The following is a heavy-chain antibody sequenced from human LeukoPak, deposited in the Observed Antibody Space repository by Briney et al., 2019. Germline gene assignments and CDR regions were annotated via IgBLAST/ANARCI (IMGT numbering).Heavy chain of an antibody. D-gene: IGHD1-26*01. CDR2: ISGSGGST. V-gene: IGHV3-23*01. J-gene: IGHJ6*02. Sequence: GGSLRLSCAASGFTFSSYAMNWVRQAPGKGLEWVSAISGSGGSTYYADSVKGRFTISRDKSKNTVYLQMNSLRAEDMAVYYCAKPKVGAKYYYGMDVWGQGTTVTVSS. CDR3: AKPKVGAKYYYGMDV. CDR1: GFTFSSYA.